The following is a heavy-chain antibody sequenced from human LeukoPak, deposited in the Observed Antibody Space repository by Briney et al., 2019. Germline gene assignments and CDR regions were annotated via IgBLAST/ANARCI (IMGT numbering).Heavy chain of an antibody. V-gene: IGHV4-4*07. Sequence: PSETLSLTCTVSGGSISSYYWSWIRQPAGKGLEWIGRIYTSGSTNYDPSLKSRVTMSVDTSKNQFSLKLSSVTAADTAVYYCARDGHYYGSGSYGGSYYFDYWGQGTLVTVSS. CDR3: ARDGHYYGSGSYGGSYYFDY. CDR2: IYTSGST. CDR1: GGSISSYY. J-gene: IGHJ4*02. D-gene: IGHD3-10*01.